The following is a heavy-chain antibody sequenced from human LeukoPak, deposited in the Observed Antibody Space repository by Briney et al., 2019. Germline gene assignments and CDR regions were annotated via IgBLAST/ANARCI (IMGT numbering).Heavy chain of an antibody. J-gene: IGHJ4*02. CDR1: GFSSIDSD. Sequence: GSLQLSCAASGFSSIDSDMHWVRQASGKGLEWVGRIRKKDKSYATAYSASVKGRFSISRDDQKNTAYLQMNNMEAEDTAVYFCTSRDGSLGYWGQGTLVTVSS. V-gene: IGHV3-73*01. D-gene: IGHD5-24*01. CDR3: TSRDGSLGY. CDR2: IRKKDKSYAT.